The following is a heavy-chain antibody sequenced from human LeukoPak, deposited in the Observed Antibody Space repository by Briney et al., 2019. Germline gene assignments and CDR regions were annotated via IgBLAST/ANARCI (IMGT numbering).Heavy chain of an antibody. CDR1: GYSLTKLC. CDR2: FDPEDGET. Sequence: ASVKVSCKVSGYSLTKLCMHWVRQAPGKGLEWMGNFDPEDGETIYAQKFQGRVTITRNTSISTAYMELSSLRSEDTAVYYCAISPVGATDYWGQGTLVTVSS. J-gene: IGHJ4*02. CDR3: AISPVGATDY. D-gene: IGHD1-26*01. V-gene: IGHV1-24*01.